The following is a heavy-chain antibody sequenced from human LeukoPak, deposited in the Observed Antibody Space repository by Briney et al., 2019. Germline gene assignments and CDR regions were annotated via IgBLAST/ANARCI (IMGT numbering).Heavy chain of an antibody. CDR2: VYYSGSP. CDR1: GGSISSYF. J-gene: IGHJ5*02. V-gene: IGHV4-59*01. CDR3: ARVFDDYYDSSADPPLWFDP. D-gene: IGHD3-22*01. Sequence: PSETLSLTCTDSGGSISSYFWSWIRQPPGMGLEWIGYVYYSGSPNYNPSLKSRVTISVDTSKNQFCLRLRSVTAADRAVYYCARVFDDYYDSSADPPLWFDPWGQGTLVTVSS.